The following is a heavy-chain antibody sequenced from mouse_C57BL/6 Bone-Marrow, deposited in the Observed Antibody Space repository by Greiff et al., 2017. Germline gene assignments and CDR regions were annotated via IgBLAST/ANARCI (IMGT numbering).Heavy chain of an antibody. CDR3: ARDYYGSSYVRGWYFEV. J-gene: IGHJ1*03. Sequence: EVQLVESGGGLVKPGGSLKLSCAASGFTFSDYGMHWVRQAPEKGLEWVAYISSGSSTIYYADPVKGRFTISRDNAKKTLCLQRTSLRSEDTAMYYCARDYYGSSYVRGWYFEVWGTGTTVTVSS. CDR1: GFTFSDYG. CDR2: ISSGSSTI. V-gene: IGHV5-17*01. D-gene: IGHD1-1*01.